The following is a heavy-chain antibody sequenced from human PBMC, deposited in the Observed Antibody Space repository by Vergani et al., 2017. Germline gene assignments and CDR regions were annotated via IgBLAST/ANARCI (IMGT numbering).Heavy chain of an antibody. CDR2: ISPGASTV. V-gene: IGHV3-11*04. D-gene: IGHD6-13*01. CDR1: GFKFSDHY. Sequence: LEESGGGSVKPGGSLRLSCAASGFKFSDHYMSWIRQAPGKGLEWVSHISPGASTVSYTDSVTGRFPVSRDNDNNSLTLDMTTLRVEDTAVYYCAKNPGISTTRQYYAMDVWGQGTTVTVSS. CDR3: AKNPGISTTRQYYAMDV. J-gene: IGHJ6*02.